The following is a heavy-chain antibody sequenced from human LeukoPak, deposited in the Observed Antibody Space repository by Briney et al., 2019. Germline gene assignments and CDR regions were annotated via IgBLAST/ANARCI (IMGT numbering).Heavy chain of an antibody. CDR3: VRDNRSYNFDY. Sequence: GGSLRLSCAASGFTFSGYWMHWVRQAPGKGLVWVSCIKSDGSFTSIADSAKGRFTISRDNAKHTVYLQMNSLRAEDTAVYYCVRDNRSYNFDYWGQGTLVTVSS. D-gene: IGHD1-26*01. CDR1: GFTFSGYW. CDR2: IKSDGSFT. V-gene: IGHV3-74*01. J-gene: IGHJ4*02.